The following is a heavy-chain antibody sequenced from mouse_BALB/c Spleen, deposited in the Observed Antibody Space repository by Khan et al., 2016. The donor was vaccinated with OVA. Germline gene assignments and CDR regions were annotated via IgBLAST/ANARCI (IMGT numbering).Heavy chain of an antibody. J-gene: IGHJ4*01. CDR3: ARDDYFVGDAMDY. CDR1: GYTFTSYY. Sequence: QVQLQQSRPELVKPGASVRISCKASGYTFTSYYIHWVKQRPGQGLEWIGWIYPGNVNTKYNEKFKGKATLTADKSSSTAYMQLSSLTSEDSAVYFCARDDYFVGDAMDYWGQGTSVTVSS. D-gene: IGHD2-4*01. CDR2: IYPGNVNT. V-gene: IGHV1S56*01.